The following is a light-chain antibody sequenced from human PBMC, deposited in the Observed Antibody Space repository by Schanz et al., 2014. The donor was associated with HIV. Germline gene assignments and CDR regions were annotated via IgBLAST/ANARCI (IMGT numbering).Light chain of an antibody. CDR2: DVT. CDR3: SSYAGSRTVA. J-gene: IGLJ2*01. CDR1: RSDVGSYNL. Sequence: QSALTQPRSVSGSPGQSVTISCTGTRSDVGSYNLVSWYQQHPGKAPKLMIYDVTKRPSGVPDRFSGSKSGNTASLTISGLQAEDEADYYCSSYAGSRTVAFGGGTKLTVL. V-gene: IGLV2-11*01.